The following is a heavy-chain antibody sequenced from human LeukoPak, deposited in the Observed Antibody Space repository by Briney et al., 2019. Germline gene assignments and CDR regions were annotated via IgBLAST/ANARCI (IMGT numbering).Heavy chain of an antibody. Sequence: GGSLRLSCAASGFTFDDYGMSWVRQAPGKGLEWVSAISGSGGRTYYADSVKGRFTISRDNSKNTLYLQMNSLRAEDTAVYYCAKKGIAAADSFDYWGQGTLVTVSS. CDR1: GFTFDDYG. J-gene: IGHJ4*02. CDR3: AKKGIAAADSFDY. CDR2: ISGSGGRT. V-gene: IGHV3-23*01. D-gene: IGHD6-13*01.